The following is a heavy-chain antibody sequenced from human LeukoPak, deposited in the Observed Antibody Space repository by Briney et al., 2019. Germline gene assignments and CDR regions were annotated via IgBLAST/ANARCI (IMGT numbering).Heavy chain of an antibody. J-gene: IGHJ5*02. V-gene: IGHV4-39*07. CDR3: ARTTEDCSSTSCYQYWFDP. D-gene: IGHD2-2*01. Sequence: KSGGSLRLSCAASGFTFSSYSMNWVRQAPGKGLEWIGSIYYSGSTYYNPSLKSRVTISVDTSKNQFSLKLSSVTAADTAVYYCARTTEDCSSTSCYQYWFDPWGQGTLVTVSS. CDR1: GFTFSSYS. CDR2: IYYSGST.